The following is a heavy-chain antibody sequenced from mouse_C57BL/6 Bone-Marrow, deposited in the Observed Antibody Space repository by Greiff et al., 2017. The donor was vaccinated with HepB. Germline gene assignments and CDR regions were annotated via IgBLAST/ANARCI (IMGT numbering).Heavy chain of an antibody. CDR1: GFTFTDYY. CDR3: ARYIWEMDY. CDR2: IRNKANGYTT. V-gene: IGHV7-3*01. J-gene: IGHJ4*01. D-gene: IGHD4-1*01. Sequence: EVKLVESGGGLVQPGGSLSLSCAASGFTFTDYYMSWVRQPPGKALEWLGFIRNKANGYTTEYSASVKGRFTISRDNSHSILYLQMNALRAEDSATYYCARYIWEMDYWGQGTSVTVSS.